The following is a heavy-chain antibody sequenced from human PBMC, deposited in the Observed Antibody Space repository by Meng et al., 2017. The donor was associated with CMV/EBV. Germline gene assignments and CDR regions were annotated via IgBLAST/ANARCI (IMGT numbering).Heavy chain of an antibody. Sequence: SYGISWVRQAPGQGLEWMGGIIPIFGTANYAQKFQGRVTITADKSTSTAYMELSSLRSEDTAVYYCAREPKDYYYDSSGYSNWFDPWGQGTLVTVSS. V-gene: IGHV1-69*06. D-gene: IGHD3-22*01. J-gene: IGHJ5*02. CDR1: SYG. CDR3: AREPKDYYYDSSGYSNWFDP. CDR2: IIPIFGTA.